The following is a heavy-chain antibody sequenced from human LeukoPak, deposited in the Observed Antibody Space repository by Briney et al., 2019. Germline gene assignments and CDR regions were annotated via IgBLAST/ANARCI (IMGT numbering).Heavy chain of an antibody. J-gene: IGHJ4*02. D-gene: IGHD6-19*01. CDR1: GYTFTGYY. V-gene: IGHV1-2*02. Sequence: ASVKVSCKASGYTFTGYYMHWVRQAPGQGLEWMGWINPNSGGTNYAQKFQGRVTMTRDTTISTAYMELSGLRSDDTAVYYCARYSSGWGGNYWGQGTLVTVSS. CDR3: ARYSSGWGGNY. CDR2: INPNSGGT.